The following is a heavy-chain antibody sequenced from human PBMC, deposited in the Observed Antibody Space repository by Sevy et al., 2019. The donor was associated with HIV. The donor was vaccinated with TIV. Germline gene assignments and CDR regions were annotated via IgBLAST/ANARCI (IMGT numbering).Heavy chain of an antibody. Sequence: GESLKISCKGSGYSFTSYWIGWVRQMPGKGLEWMGIIYPGDSDTRYSPSFQGQVTISADKSISTAYLQWSSLKASDTAMYYCASPSGYIGYYYYMDVWGKRTTVTVSS. CDR3: ASPSGYIGYYYYMDV. CDR2: IYPGDSDT. D-gene: IGHD5-12*01. V-gene: IGHV5-51*01. CDR1: GYSFTSYW. J-gene: IGHJ6*03.